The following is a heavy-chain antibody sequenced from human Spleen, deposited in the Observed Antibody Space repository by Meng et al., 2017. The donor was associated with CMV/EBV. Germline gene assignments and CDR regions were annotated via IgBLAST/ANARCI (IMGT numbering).Heavy chain of an antibody. Sequence: ETLSLTCAASGFTFSSYSMNWVRQAPGKGLEWVSSISSSSSYIYYADSVKGRFTISRDNAKNSLYLQMNSLRAEDTAVYYCARGFPVYYDILTGYYSDYWGQGTLVTVSS. V-gene: IGHV3-21*01. CDR3: ARGFPVYYDILTGYYSDY. CDR2: ISSSSSYI. D-gene: IGHD3-9*01. CDR1: GFTFSSYS. J-gene: IGHJ4*02.